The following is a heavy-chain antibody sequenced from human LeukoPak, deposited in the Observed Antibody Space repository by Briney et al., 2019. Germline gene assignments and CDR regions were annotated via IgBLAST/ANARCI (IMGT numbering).Heavy chain of an antibody. CDR2: ISWNSGSI. D-gene: IGHD3-10*01. CDR1: GLTFDDYA. CDR3: AKGFGELLTPYYFDY. Sequence: GGSLRLSCAASGLTFDDYAMHWVRQAPGKGLEWVSGISWNSGSIGYADSVKGRFTISRDNAKNSLYLQMNSLRAEDMALYYCAKGFGELLTPYYFDYWGQGTLVTVSS. V-gene: IGHV3-9*03. J-gene: IGHJ4*02.